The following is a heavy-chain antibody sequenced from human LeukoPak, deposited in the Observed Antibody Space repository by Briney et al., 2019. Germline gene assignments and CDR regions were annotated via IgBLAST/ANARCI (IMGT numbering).Heavy chain of an antibody. CDR2: ISAYNGNT. CDR3: ARVTYDSSGYYYFDY. V-gene: IGHV1-18*01. CDR1: GYTFTSYG. D-gene: IGHD3-22*01. J-gene: IGHJ4*02. Sequence: ASVKVSCKTSGYTFTSYGISWVRQAPGQGLEWMGWISAYNGNTNYAQKLQGRVTMTTDTSKSTAYMELRSLRSDDPAVYYCARVTYDSSGYYYFDYWGQGTLVTVSS.